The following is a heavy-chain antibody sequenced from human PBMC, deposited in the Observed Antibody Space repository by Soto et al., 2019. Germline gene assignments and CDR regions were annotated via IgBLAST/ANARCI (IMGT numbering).Heavy chain of an antibody. J-gene: IGHJ4*02. CDR1: GGSISSSSYY. Sequence: SETLSLTCTVSGGSISSSSYYWGWIRQPPGKGLEWIGSIYYSGSTYYNTSLKSRVTISVDTSKKQFSLKLSSVTAADTAMFYCARHVSGYLYYFDYWGQGTLVTVSS. D-gene: IGHD3-9*01. CDR2: IYYSGST. CDR3: ARHVSGYLYYFDY. V-gene: IGHV4-39*01.